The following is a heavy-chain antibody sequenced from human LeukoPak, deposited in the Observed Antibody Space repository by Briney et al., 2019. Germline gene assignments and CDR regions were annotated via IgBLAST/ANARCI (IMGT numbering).Heavy chain of an antibody. D-gene: IGHD4-23*01. CDR3: ARAVADDYGGPGDY. J-gene: IGHJ4*02. V-gene: IGHV1-69*04. CDR1: GYTFTSYD. CDR2: IIPILGIA. Sequence: GASVKVSCKASGYTFTSYDINWVRQAPGQGLEWIGRIIPILGIANYAQKFQGRVTITADKSTSTAYMELSSLRSGDTAVYYCARAVADDYGGPGDYWGQGTLVTVSS.